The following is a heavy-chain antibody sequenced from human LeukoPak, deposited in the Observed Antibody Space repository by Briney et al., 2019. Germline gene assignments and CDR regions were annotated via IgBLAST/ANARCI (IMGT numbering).Heavy chain of an antibody. J-gene: IGHJ3*02. CDR2: IFYSGGS. V-gene: IGHV4-59*08. D-gene: IGHD2-2*01. CDR3: ARLGSTFDI. Sequence: SETLSLTCTVSGGSISTYYWSWIRQPPGKGLEWIGYIFYSGGSNYNPSLKSRVTISVDTSKNHFSLKLSSVTAADTAVYYCARLGSTFDIWGQGTMVTVSS. CDR1: GGSISTYY.